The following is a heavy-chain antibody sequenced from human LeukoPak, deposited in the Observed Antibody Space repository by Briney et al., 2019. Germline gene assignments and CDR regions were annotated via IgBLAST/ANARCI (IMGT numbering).Heavy chain of an antibody. Sequence: SETLSLTCTVSGGSISNYYWSWIRQPAGKGLEWIGRIYTSGSTTYNPSLKSRVTISVDTSKNQFSLNLSTVTAADTAVYYCARARLRWFDFDYWGQGTLVTVSS. CDR1: GGSISNYY. CDR3: ARARLRWFDFDY. J-gene: IGHJ4*02. D-gene: IGHD4-23*01. CDR2: IYTSGST. V-gene: IGHV4-4*07.